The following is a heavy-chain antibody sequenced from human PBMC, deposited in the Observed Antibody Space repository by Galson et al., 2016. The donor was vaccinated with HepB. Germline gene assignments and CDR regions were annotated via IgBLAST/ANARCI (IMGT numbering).Heavy chain of an antibody. V-gene: IGHV3-30*03. CDR1: GFTFSTYG. Sequence: SLRLSCAASGFTFSTYGMHWVRQAPGEGLEWVANIYYDGTEKHYVDSVKGRFTISRDNSKNTLYLQMDGLRVEDTALYYCARDGIAYIDYGLYYMDVWGKGTSVTVSS. CDR3: ARDGIAYIDYGLYYMDV. J-gene: IGHJ6*04. D-gene: IGHD4-17*01. CDR2: IYYDGTEK.